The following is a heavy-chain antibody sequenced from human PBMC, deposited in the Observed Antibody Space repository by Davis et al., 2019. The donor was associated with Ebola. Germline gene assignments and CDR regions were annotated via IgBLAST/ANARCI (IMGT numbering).Heavy chain of an antibody. Sequence: MPSDTLSPTFPAYGWSSSGYHWSWIRHPPGKGLEWTGEINHSGSTNYNPSLKSRVTISVDTSKNQFSLKLSSVTAADTAVYYCARASIVATIHSYYYYYGMDVWGQGTTVTVSS. J-gene: IGHJ6*02. D-gene: IGHD5-12*01. CDR3: ARASIVATIHSYYYYYGMDV. CDR1: GWSSSGYH. CDR2: INHSGST. V-gene: IGHV4-34*01.